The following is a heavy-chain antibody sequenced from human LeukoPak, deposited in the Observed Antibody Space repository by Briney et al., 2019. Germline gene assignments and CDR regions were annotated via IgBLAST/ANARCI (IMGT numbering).Heavy chain of an antibody. CDR1: GFSFSRSW. V-gene: IGHV3-7*01. D-gene: IGHD4-17*01. CDR3: AREGHYGNEGFDV. CDR2: IKQDGSAK. J-gene: IGHJ3*01. Sequence: GGSLRLSCAGSGFSFSRSWMSWIRQAPGKGLEWVANIKQDGSAKYYSASVKGRFTISRDNSKNSLYLQMDSLRVEDTAVYYCAREGHYGNEGFDVWGRVTLVRVAS.